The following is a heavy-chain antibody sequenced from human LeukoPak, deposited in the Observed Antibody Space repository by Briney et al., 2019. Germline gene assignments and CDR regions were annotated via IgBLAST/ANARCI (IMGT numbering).Heavy chain of an antibody. D-gene: IGHD1-1*01. CDR3: AAELPVSNAFDI. J-gene: IGHJ3*02. CDR1: GYTFTGYY. Sequence: ASVKVSCKASGYTFTGYYMHWVRQAPGQGLEWMGWINPNSGGTNYAQKFQGRVTMTRDTSISTAYMELSRLRSDDTAVYYCAAELPVSNAFDIWGQGTMVTVSS. CDR2: INPNSGGT. V-gene: IGHV1-2*02.